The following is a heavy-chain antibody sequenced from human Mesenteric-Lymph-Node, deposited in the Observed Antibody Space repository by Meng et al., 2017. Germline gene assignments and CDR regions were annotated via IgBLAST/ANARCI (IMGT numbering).Heavy chain of an antibody. CDR2: ISYDGSNK. V-gene: IGHV3-30*07. D-gene: IGHD2-15*01. CDR1: GFTFSSYA. CDR3: VRGGVAPPIDY. Sequence: HVLLLESGGGWVQPGRSLRLSWAASGFTFSSYAMHWVRQAPGKGLEWVAVISYDGSNKYYADSVKGRFTISRDNSKNTLYLQMNSLRVEDTALYYCVRGGVAPPIDYWGQATLVTVSS. J-gene: IGHJ4*02.